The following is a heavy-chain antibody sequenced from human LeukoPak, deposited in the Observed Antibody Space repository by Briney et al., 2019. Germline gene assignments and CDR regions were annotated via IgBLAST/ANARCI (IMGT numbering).Heavy chain of an antibody. CDR1: GFTFSDYY. V-gene: IGHV3-11*03. CDR2: ISGSSTYT. D-gene: IGHD6-13*01. J-gene: IGHJ4*02. Sequence: GGSLRLSCAASGFTFSDYYMSWIRQAPGKGLEWVSYISGSSTYTNYADSVKGRLTISRDNAKNSLHLQMHSLRAEDTAVYYCARRRNSSSWYYFDYWGQGTLVTVSS. CDR3: ARRRNSSSWYYFDY.